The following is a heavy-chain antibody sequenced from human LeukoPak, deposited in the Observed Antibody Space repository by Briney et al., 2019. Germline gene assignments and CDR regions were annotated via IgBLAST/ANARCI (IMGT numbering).Heavy chain of an antibody. CDR1: GYSFTSYW. J-gene: IGHJ5*02. D-gene: IGHD3-10*01. Sequence: GESLQISCKGSGYSFTSYWIGWVRQMPGKGLEWVGIIYPGDSDTRYSPSFQGQVTISADKSISTAYLQWSSLKASDTAMYYCARSQRWFGEFGGSWFDPWGQGTLVTVSS. CDR3: ARSQRWFGEFGGSWFDP. V-gene: IGHV5-51*01. CDR2: IYPGDSDT.